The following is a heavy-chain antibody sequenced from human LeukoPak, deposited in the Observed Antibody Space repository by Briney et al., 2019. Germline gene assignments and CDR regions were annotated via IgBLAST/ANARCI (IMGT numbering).Heavy chain of an antibody. J-gene: IGHJ4*02. CDR3: ARAVPGFDS. Sequence: SGGSLRLFCAASGFTFSSYEMNWVRQAPGKGLEWVSYISSSGSTIYYADSVRGRFTISRDNAKNSVYLQMDSLRAEDTALYYCARAVPGFDSWGQGTLVTVSS. CDR2: ISSSGSTI. CDR1: GFTFSSYE. V-gene: IGHV3-48*03.